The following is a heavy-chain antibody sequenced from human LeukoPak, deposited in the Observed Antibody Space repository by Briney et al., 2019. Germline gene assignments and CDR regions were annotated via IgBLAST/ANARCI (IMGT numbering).Heavy chain of an antibody. D-gene: IGHD4-17*01. Sequence: GGSLRLSCAVSGFTVSSNYTNWVRQAPGKGLEWGSIIYSGGSTYYADSVKGRLPTSRDNSKNTRYLQMNSLRAEDTAVYYCARRGYGDYAPFDYWGQGTLVTVSS. CDR2: IYSGGST. J-gene: IGHJ4*02. CDR1: GFTVSSNY. CDR3: ARRGYGDYAPFDY. V-gene: IGHV3-66*04.